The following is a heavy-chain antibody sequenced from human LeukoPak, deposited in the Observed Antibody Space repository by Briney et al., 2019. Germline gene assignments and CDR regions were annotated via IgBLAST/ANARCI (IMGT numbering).Heavy chain of an antibody. J-gene: IGHJ4*02. CDR2: ISSSSSYI. CDR3: APGYCSGGSCLDLDY. V-gene: IGHV3-21*01. Sequence: GGSLRLSCAASGFTFSSYSMNWVRQAPGKGLEWVSSISSSSSYIYYADSVKGRFTISRDNAKNSLYLQMNSLRAEDTAVYYCAPGYCSGGSCLDLDYWGQGTLVTVSS. D-gene: IGHD2-15*01. CDR1: GFTFSSYS.